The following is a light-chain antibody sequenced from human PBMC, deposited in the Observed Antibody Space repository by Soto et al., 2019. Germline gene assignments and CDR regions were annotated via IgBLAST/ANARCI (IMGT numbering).Light chain of an antibody. CDR3: SSYTCSSTLV. V-gene: IGLV2-14*01. CDR2: KVS. J-gene: IGLJ1*01. CDR1: SSDVGGYNY. Sequence: QSGLAQPASVSGSPGQSITISCTGTSSDVGGYNYVSWDQQHPGKAPKRMIFKVSNRPSGVSSRFSGSKSGNTASLTISGLQAEEEADYYCSSYTCSSTLVFGTGSKLTV.